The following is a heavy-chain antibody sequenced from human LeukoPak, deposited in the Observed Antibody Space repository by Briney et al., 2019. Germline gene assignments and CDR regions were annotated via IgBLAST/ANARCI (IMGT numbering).Heavy chain of an antibody. Sequence: PSETLSLTCAVYGGSFSGCYWSWIRQPPGKGLEWIGEINHSGSTNYNPSLKSRVTISVDTSKNQFSLKLSSVTAADTAVYYCASPEYSSGLDAFDIWGQGTMVTVSS. J-gene: IGHJ3*02. D-gene: IGHD3-22*01. CDR2: INHSGST. CDR3: ASPEYSSGLDAFDI. V-gene: IGHV4-34*01. CDR1: GGSFSGCY.